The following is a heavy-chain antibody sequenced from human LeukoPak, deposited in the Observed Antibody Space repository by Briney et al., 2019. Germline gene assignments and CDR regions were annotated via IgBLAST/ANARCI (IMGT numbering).Heavy chain of an antibody. Sequence: ASVKVSCKASGYTFTSYGISWVRQAPGQGLEWMGWISAYNGNTNYAQKLQGRVTMTTDTSTSTAYMELRSLRSDDTAVYYCARDAFVPPAATVPYYMDVWGKGTTVTVSS. V-gene: IGHV1-18*01. CDR1: GYTFTSYG. J-gene: IGHJ6*03. CDR2: ISAYNGNT. D-gene: IGHD2-2*01. CDR3: ARDAFVPPAATVPYYMDV.